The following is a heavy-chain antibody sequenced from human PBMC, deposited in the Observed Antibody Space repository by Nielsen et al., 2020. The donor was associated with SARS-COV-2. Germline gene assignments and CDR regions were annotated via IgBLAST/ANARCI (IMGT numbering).Heavy chain of an antibody. D-gene: IGHD5-24*01. CDR1: GFTFSSYA. Sequence: GGSLRLSCAASGFTFSSYAMHWVRQAPGKGLEWVAVISYDGSNKYYADSVKGRFTISRDNSKNTLYLQMNSLRAEDTAVYYCARGGWPRPFDYWGQGTLVTVSS. V-gene: IGHV3-30*04. J-gene: IGHJ4*02. CDR2: ISYDGSNK. CDR3: ARGGWPRPFDY.